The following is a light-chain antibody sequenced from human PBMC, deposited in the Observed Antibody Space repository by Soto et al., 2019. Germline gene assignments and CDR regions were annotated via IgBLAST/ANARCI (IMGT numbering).Light chain of an antibody. Sequence: DIQMTQSPSSLSASVGDRVTITCRASQSISSYLNWYQQKPGKAPKLLIYAASSLQSGVPSRFSGSGSGTDFTLNISSLQPEDFATYYCQQSYSTPITFGPGTKVDIK. CDR2: AAS. J-gene: IGKJ3*01. V-gene: IGKV1-39*01. CDR1: QSISSY. CDR3: QQSYSTPIT.